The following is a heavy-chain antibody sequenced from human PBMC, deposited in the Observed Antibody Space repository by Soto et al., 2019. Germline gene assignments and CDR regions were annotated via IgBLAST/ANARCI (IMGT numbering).Heavy chain of an antibody. V-gene: IGHV1-3*01. J-gene: IGHJ3*02. D-gene: IGHD3-3*02. CDR1: GYTFSAYT. CDR2: INAGSGNT. CDR3: ARDTETLGPRANDALDI. Sequence: QAQLVQSGAEMKKPGASVKVSCKAAGYTFSAYTMNWVRQAPGQSLEWMGWINAGSGNTKYSQNFQGRVSITGDTSASTVYMELTGLKSEDTAVYYCARDTETLGPRANDALDIWGQGKMVTVSS.